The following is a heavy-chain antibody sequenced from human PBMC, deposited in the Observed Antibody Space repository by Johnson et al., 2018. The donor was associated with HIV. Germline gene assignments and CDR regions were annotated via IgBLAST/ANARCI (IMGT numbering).Heavy chain of an antibody. D-gene: IGHD1-26*01. J-gene: IGHJ3*02. CDR3: AKAPGGGSRSLDAFDI. V-gene: IGHV3-30*18. Sequence: QVQLVESGGGVVQPGRSLRLSCAASGFTFSSYGMHWVRQAPGKGLEWVAVISYDGSNKYYADSVKGRFTISRDNSKNTLYLQMNSLRAEDTAVYYCAKAPGGGSRSLDAFDIWGQGTMVLVSS. CDR2: ISYDGSNK. CDR1: GFTFSSYG.